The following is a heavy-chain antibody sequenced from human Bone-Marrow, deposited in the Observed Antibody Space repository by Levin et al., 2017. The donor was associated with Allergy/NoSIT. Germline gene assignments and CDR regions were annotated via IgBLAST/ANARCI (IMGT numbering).Heavy chain of an antibody. Sequence: GESLKISCAASGFNFNDYAMHWVRQAPGKGLEWVAVIWSDGNDKSFADSVKGRFTISRDNSKNSLFLQMNSLRDEDTAVYYCATDSSRWSPKYYFDYWGQGTLVTVSS. CDR2: IWSDGNDK. V-gene: IGHV3-33*01. D-gene: IGHD3-22*01. CDR3: ATDSSRWSPKYYFDY. J-gene: IGHJ4*02. CDR1: GFNFNDYA.